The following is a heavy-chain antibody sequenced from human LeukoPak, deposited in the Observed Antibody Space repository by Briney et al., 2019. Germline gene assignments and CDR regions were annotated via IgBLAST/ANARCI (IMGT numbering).Heavy chain of an antibody. V-gene: IGHV4-59*01. Sequence: SETLSLTCTVSGGSISSYYWSWIRQPPGKGLEWVGYIYYSGSTNYNPSLKSRVTILVDTSKNQFSLKLSSVTAADTAVYYCARIFGSYDFWSGYYSYFDYWGQGTLVTVSS. CDR3: ARIFGSYDFWSGYYSYFDY. CDR1: GGSISSYY. CDR2: IYYSGST. D-gene: IGHD3-3*01. J-gene: IGHJ4*02.